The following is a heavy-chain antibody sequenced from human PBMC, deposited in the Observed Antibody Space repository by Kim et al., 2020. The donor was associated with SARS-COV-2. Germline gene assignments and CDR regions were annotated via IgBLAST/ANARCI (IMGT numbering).Heavy chain of an antibody. D-gene: IGHD2-2*01. V-gene: IGHV3-30*04. CDR3: ARGPLYCSSTSCYVDY. Sequence: GGSLRLSCAASGLTFSSYAMHWVRQAPGKGLEWVAVISYDGSNKYYADSVKGRFTISRDNSKITLYLQMKCRRADDTAVYYCARGPLYCSSTSCYVDYWGQGNLVTVSS. CDR1: GLTFSSYA. J-gene: IGHJ4*02. CDR2: ISYDGSNK.